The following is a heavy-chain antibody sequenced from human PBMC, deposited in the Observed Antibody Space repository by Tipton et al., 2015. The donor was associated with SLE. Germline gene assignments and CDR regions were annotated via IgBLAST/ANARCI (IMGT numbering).Heavy chain of an antibody. CDR2: IYSGGST. CDR1: GFTFSDYE. Sequence: SLRLSCGASGFTFSDYEINWVRQAPGKGLEWVSVIYSGGSTYYADSVKGRFTISRDNSKNTLYLQMNSLRAEDTAVYYCARDGGDGYTPDYFDYWGQGTLVTVSS. V-gene: IGHV3-66*02. D-gene: IGHD5-24*01. J-gene: IGHJ4*02. CDR3: ARDGGDGYTPDYFDY.